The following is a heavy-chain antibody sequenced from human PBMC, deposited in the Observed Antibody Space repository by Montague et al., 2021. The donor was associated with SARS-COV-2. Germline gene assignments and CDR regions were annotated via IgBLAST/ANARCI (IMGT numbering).Heavy chain of an antibody. D-gene: IGHD6-13*01. CDR2: LFHITTA. CDR3: TRGIDSYKTGY. J-gene: IGHJ4*02. V-gene: IGHV4-61*01. Sequence: SETLSLTCTVSGGSVISTYPHSHWVRQSPRSGLELIGGYLFHITTAEYNASLRGRVTISVYTSKNHFSLTLTSVTAADTAVYYCTRGIDSYKTGYWGQGIQVTVSS. CDR1: GGSVISTYPH.